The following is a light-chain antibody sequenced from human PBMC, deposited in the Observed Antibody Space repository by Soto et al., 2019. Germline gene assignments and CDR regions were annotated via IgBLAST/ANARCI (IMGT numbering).Light chain of an antibody. V-gene: IGLV2-14*01. CDR1: SSDIGGYNS. CDR3: SSYTTSSTRV. Sequence: QSALTQPSSVSGSPGQSITLSCTGTSSDIGGYNSVSWYQQHPGKTPQLLIYDVAYRPSGISSRFSGSKSGNTASLTISGLQAEDEADYYCSSYTTSSTRVFGGGTKVTVL. CDR2: DVA. J-gene: IGLJ2*01.